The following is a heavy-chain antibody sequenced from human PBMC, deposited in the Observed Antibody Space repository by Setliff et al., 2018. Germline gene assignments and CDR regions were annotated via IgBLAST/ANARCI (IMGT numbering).Heavy chain of an antibody. V-gene: IGHV4-4*08. CDR2: IDTSGTT. Sequence: SETLSLTCTVSGGSINNYYRSWIRQSPGKGLEWIGYIDTSGTTNYNPSLKSRVTISADTSNNSFSLNLFSVTAADTAVYYCAGRDYSGGDSWGKGTTVTVSS. CDR3: AGRDYSGGDS. J-gene: IGHJ6*04. CDR1: GGSINNYY. D-gene: IGHD4-4*01.